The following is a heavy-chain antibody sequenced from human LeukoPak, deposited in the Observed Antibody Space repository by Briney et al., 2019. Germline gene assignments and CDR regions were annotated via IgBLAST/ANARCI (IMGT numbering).Heavy chain of an antibody. CDR3: AREGGGNSV. V-gene: IGHV4-34*01. D-gene: IGHD4-23*01. CDR1: GGSFSDYS. J-gene: IGHJ4*02. Sequence: PSETLSLTCAVYGGSFSDYSWTWIRQPPGKGLEWIGEINHSGSTNYNPSLKSRVTISVDTSKNQFSLKLSSVTAADTAVYYCAREGGGNSVWGQGTLVTVSS. CDR2: INHSGST.